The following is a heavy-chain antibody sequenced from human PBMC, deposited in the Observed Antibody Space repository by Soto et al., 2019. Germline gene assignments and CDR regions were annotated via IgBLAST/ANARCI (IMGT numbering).Heavy chain of an antibody. CDR1: GFTFSTYA. J-gene: IGHJ4*02. Sequence: GGSLRLSCAASGFTFSTYALSWVRQAPGKGLEWVSAISANGQGIYYADSVRGRFTISRDNSKNTVFLHMDSLRAEDTAVYYCAKDRNYPRDQFHYWGQGTLVTVSS. D-gene: IGHD1-7*01. V-gene: IGHV3-23*01. CDR2: ISANGQGI. CDR3: AKDRNYPRDQFHY.